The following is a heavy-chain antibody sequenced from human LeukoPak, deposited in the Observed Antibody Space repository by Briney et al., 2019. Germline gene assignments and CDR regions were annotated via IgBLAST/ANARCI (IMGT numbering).Heavy chain of an antibody. CDR3: ARDRSPSYGSSWYGPSRVNYYYYGMDV. J-gene: IGHJ6*02. V-gene: IGHV3-23*01. Sequence: PGGSLRLSCAASGFTFSSYAMSWVRQAPGKGPEWVSAISGSGGSTYYADSVKGRFTISRDNSKNTLYLQMHSLTTEDTALYFCARDRSPSYGSSWYGPSRVNYYYYGMDVWGQGTAVTVSS. D-gene: IGHD6-13*01. CDR1: GFTFSSYA. CDR2: ISGSGGST.